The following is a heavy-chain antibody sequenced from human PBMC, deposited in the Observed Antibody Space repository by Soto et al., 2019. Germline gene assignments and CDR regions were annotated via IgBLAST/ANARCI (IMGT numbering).Heavy chain of an antibody. CDR2: IKSKTDGGTT. Sequence: GGSLRLSCAASGFTFSNAWMSWVRQAPGKVLEWVGRIKSKTDGGTTDYAAPVKGRFTISRDDSKNTLYLQMNSLKTEDTAVYYCTTGTLGRTGANYYYYGMDDWGQGTTVTVSS. D-gene: IGHD7-27*01. J-gene: IGHJ6*02. CDR1: GFTFSNAW. V-gene: IGHV3-15*01. CDR3: TTGTLGRTGANYYYYGMDD.